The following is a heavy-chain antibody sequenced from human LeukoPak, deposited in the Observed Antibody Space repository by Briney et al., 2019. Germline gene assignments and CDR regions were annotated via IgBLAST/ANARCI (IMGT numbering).Heavy chain of an antibody. V-gene: IGHV3-23*01. CDR2: ISGSGGST. D-gene: IGHD2-15*01. J-gene: IGHJ4*02. Sequence: GGSLRLSCAASGFTFNTYAMSWVRQAPGKGLEWVSAISGSGGSTYYADSVKGRCTISRDNSKNTLYLQIHSLRAEDTAVYYCAKGKGSSSSSIDWWGQGTLVTVSS. CDR1: GFTFNTYA. CDR3: AKGKGSSSSSIDW.